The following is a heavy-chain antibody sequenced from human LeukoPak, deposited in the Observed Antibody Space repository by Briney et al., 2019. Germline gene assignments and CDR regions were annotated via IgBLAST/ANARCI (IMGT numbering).Heavy chain of an antibody. CDR1: GGTFSSYA. Sequence: VASVKASCKTSGGTFSSYAISWVRQAPGQGLEWMGGIIPIFGTANYAQKFQGRVTITADESTSTAYMELSSLRSEDTAVYYCARGGLIVADDAFDIWGQGTMVTVSS. CDR3: ARGGLIVADDAFDI. V-gene: IGHV1-69*01. J-gene: IGHJ3*02. CDR2: IIPIFGTA. D-gene: IGHD5-12*01.